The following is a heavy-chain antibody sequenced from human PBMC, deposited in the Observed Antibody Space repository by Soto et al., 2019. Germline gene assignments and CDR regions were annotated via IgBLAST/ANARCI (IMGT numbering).Heavy chain of an antibody. V-gene: IGHV3-21*01. J-gene: IGHJ3*02. Sequence: EVQLVESGGGLVKPGGSLRLSCAASGFTFSGYSMNWVRQPPGKGLEWVSSISSGGTYIFYADSVKGRFTISRANAKNSRFLQINSLRDADTAVYYCARTKLARQGLDSFDSWGPGTVVTVSS. CDR2: ISSGGTYI. CDR1: GFTFSGYS. CDR3: ARTKLARQGLDSFDS. D-gene: IGHD1-1*01.